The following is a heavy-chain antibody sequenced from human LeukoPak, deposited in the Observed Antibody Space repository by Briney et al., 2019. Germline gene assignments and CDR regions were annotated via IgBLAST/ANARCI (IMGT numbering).Heavy chain of an antibody. CDR1: GGSITSDNFY. Sequence: PSETLSLTCTVSGGSITSDNFYWSWVRQHPGKGLEWIGYIYYSGSTFYNPSLKSRVTISVDTSKNQFSLKLSSVTAADTAVYYCARDHPTPTTGYMDVWGKGTTVTVSS. CDR3: ARDHPTPTTGYMDV. CDR2: IYYSGST. V-gene: IGHV4-30-4*08. J-gene: IGHJ6*03. D-gene: IGHD1-26*01.